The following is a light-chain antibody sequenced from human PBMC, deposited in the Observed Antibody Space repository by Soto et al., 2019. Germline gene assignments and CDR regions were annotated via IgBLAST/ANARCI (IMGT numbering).Light chain of an antibody. Sequence: DIEMTQSPDSLAVSLGERATIHXXSSQXILSSSNNNNYLAWYQQKPGQPPKLXXLWASIREFGVPDRFSGSGSGTDFTLTISSLQAEDVAVYYCQQYCSYPPWTFGQGTKVDIK. CDR2: WAS. V-gene: IGKV4-1*01. J-gene: IGKJ1*01. CDR1: QXILSSSNNNNY. CDR3: QQYCSYPPWT.